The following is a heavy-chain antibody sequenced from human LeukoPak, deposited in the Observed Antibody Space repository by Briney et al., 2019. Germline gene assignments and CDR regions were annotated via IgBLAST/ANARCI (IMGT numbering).Heavy chain of an antibody. D-gene: IGHD3-9*01. CDR3: ATPDVRLRYFDWSPNE. V-gene: IGHV3-53*01. CDR2: I. CDR1: GFTVSSNY. J-gene: IGHJ4*02. Sequence: GGSLRLSCAASGFTVSSNYMSWVRQAPGKGLEWVSVISVKGRFTISRDNSKNTLYLQMNSLRVDDTAVYYCATPDVRLRYFDWSPNEWGQGTLVTVSS.